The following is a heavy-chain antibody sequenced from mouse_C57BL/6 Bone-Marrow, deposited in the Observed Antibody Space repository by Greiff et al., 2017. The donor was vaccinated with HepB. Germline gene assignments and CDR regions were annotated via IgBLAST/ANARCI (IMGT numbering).Heavy chain of an antibody. CDR3: ARGPYYYGSSYVDY. Sequence: EVKLVESGGGLVKPGGSLKLSCAASGFTFSDYGMHWVRQAPEKGLEWVAYISSGSSTIYSADTVKGRFTISRDNAKNTLFLQMTSLRSEDTAMYYCARGPYYYGSSYVDYWGQGTTLTVSS. CDR1: GFTFSDYG. D-gene: IGHD1-1*01. J-gene: IGHJ2*01. V-gene: IGHV5-17*01. CDR2: ISSGSSTI.